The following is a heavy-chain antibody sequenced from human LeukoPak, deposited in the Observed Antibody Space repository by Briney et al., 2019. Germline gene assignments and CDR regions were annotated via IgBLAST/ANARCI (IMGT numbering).Heavy chain of an antibody. J-gene: IGHJ4*02. D-gene: IGHD6-13*01. Sequence: GGSLRLSCAASGFTFSSYEMNWVRQAPGKGLEWVSYISSSGSTIYYADSVKGRFTISRDNAKNSLYLQMNSLRAEDTAVYYCASWSSSWYYFDYWGQGTLVTVSS. CDR3: ASWSSSWYYFDY. V-gene: IGHV3-48*03. CDR2: ISSSGSTI. CDR1: GFTFSSYE.